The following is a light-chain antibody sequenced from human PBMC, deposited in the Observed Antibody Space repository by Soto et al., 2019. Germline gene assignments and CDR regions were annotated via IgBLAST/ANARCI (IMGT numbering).Light chain of an antibody. CDR2: DVS. CDR3: SSYTSSNTVL. CDR1: SSDVGTYDF. J-gene: IGLJ2*01. V-gene: IGLV2-14*01. Sequence: QSVLTQPASVSGSPGQSITISCTGTSSDVGTYDFVSWYQQHPGKAPKLMIYDVSNRPSGVSYRFSGSKYGDTASLSISGLQAEDEAVYYCSSYTSSNTVLFGGGTQLTVL.